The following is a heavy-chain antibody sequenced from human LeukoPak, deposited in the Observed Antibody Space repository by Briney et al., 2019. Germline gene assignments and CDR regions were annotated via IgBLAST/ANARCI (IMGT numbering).Heavy chain of an antibody. V-gene: IGHV1-24*01. CDR1: GYTLTELS. CDR2: FEPEDGET. CDR3: ARGRGRLVGSRLNWFDP. Sequence: ASVKVSCKVSGYTLTELSMHWVRQAPGKGLEWMGGFEPEDGETIYAQKLQGRVNMTEDTSTDTAYMELSSLRSDDTAVYDCARGRGRLVGSRLNWFDPWGQGTLVTVSS. D-gene: IGHD1-26*01. J-gene: IGHJ5*02.